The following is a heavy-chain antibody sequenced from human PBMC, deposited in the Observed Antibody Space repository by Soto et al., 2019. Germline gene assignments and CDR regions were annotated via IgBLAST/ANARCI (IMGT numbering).Heavy chain of an antibody. CDR1: GFSLSTSGMC. CDR2: IDWDDDK. Sequence: SGPTLVNPTQTLTLTCTFSGFSLSTSGMCVSWIRQPPGKALEWLARIDWDDDKYYSTSLKTRLTISKDTSKNQVVLTMTNMDPVDTATYYCARSVYCSSTSCTNVGVYYFDYWGQGTLVTVSS. V-gene: IGHV2-70*11. CDR3: ARSVYCSSTSCTNVGVYYFDY. D-gene: IGHD2-2*01. J-gene: IGHJ4*02.